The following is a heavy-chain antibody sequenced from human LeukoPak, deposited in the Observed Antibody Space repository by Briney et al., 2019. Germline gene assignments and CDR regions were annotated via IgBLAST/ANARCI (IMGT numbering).Heavy chain of an antibody. CDR2: ISSSSSYT. CDR1: GFTFSDYY. CDR3: ARDRSGITMVRGVTNWFDP. J-gene: IGHJ5*02. Sequence: GGSLRLSCAASGFTFSDYYMSWIRQAPGKGLEWVSYISSSSSYTNYADSVKGRFTISRDNAKNSLYLQMNSLRAEDTAVYYCARDRSGITMVRGVTNWFDPWGQGTLVTVSS. D-gene: IGHD3-10*01. V-gene: IGHV3-11*06.